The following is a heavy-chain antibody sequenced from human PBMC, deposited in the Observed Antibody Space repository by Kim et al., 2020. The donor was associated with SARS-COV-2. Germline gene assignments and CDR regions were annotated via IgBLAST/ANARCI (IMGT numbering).Heavy chain of an antibody. D-gene: IGHD6-19*01. J-gene: IGHJ4*02. CDR3: VKGPTSGGRYYFDY. Sequence: ADSVKGRFTIARDNSKNTLYLQMSSLRAEDTAVYYCVKGPTSGGRYYFDYWGQGTLVTVSS. V-gene: IGHV3-64D*09.